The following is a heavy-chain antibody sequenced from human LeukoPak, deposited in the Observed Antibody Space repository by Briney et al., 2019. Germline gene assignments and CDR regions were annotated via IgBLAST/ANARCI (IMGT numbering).Heavy chain of an antibody. V-gene: IGHV3-23*01. Sequence: GSLRLSCAASGFTFSSYAMNWVRQAPGKGLEWVSGISNSGGSTYYADSVKGRFTISRDNSKNTLYLQMNSLRAEDTAVYYCAKETSSSFDYWGQGTLVTVFS. CDR3: AKETSSSFDY. CDR2: ISNSGGST. D-gene: IGHD6-6*01. CDR1: GFTFSSYA. J-gene: IGHJ4*02.